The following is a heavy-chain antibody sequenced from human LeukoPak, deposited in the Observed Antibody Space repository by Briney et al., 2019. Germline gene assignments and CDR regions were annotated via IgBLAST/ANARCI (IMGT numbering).Heavy chain of an antibody. CDR2: ISTDARTI. V-gene: IGHV3-74*01. CDR3: VRGQATAWGLDY. Sequence: GGSLRLSCAASGFAFSSNWMHWVRQAPGKGLVWVSHISTDARTITYAAFVKGRFTISRDNVKNTLYLQMNSLRAEDTALYYCVRGQATAWGLDYWGQGTLVTVSS. CDR1: GFAFSSNW. D-gene: IGHD6-13*01. J-gene: IGHJ4*02.